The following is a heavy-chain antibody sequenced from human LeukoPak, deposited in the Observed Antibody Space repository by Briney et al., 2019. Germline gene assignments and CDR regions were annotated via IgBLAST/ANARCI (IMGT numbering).Heavy chain of an antibody. CDR1: GGSISSGSYY. CDR2: IYTSGST. CDR3: ARDASGWEPTTSYLYYYYYYMDV. V-gene: IGHV4-61*02. D-gene: IGHD1-26*01. J-gene: IGHJ6*03. Sequence: SETLSLTCTVSGGSISSGSYYWSWIRQPAGKGLEWIGRIYTSGSTNYNPSLKSRVTISVDTSKNQFSLKLSSVTAADTAVHYCARDASGWEPTTSYLYYYYYYMDVWGKGTTVTVSS.